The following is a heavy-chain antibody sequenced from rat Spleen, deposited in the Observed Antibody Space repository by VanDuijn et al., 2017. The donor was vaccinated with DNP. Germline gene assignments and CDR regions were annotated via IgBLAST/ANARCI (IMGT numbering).Heavy chain of an antibody. CDR3: ARHGTTEGIAYFDY. J-gene: IGHJ2*01. D-gene: IGHD1-11*01. CDR2: ISYEGSST. V-gene: IGHV5-22*01. CDR1: GFTFSDYY. Sequence: EVQLVESGGGLVQPGRSLKLSRAASGFTFSDYYMAWVRQAPKKGLEGVASISYEGSSTYYGDSVKGRFTISRDNAKSTLYLQMNSLRSEDTATYYCARHGTTEGIAYFDYWGQGVMVTVSS.